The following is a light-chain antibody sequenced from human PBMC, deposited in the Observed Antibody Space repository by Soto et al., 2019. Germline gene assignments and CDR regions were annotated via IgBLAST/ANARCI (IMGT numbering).Light chain of an antibody. CDR2: LNNDGSH. J-gene: IGLJ2*01. CDR1: SGHSSYA. CDR3: QTWGTGSVV. V-gene: IGLV4-69*01. Sequence: QLVLTQSPSASASLGASVKLTCTLSSGHSSYAIAWHQQQPEKGPRYLMKLNNDGSHTKGDGIPDRFSGSSSGAERYLTISSLQSGDEADYYCQTWGTGSVVFGGGTKVTVL.